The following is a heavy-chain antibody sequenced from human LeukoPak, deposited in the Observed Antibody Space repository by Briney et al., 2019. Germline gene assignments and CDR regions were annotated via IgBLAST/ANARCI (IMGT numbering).Heavy chain of an antibody. CDR2: IKQDGSEK. CDR1: GFTFSSYS. D-gene: IGHD5-18*01. Sequence: PGGTLRLSCAVSGFTFSSYSMSWVRQAPGKGLEWVANIKQDGSEKYYVDSVKGRFTISRDNAKNSLYLQMNSLRAEDTAVFYCARVQRGYSYGTGDYWGQGTLVTVSS. J-gene: IGHJ4*02. V-gene: IGHV3-7*01. CDR3: ARVQRGYSYGTGDY.